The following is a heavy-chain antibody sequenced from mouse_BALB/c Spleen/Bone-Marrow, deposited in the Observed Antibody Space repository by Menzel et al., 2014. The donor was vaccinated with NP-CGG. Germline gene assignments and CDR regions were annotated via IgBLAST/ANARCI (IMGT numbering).Heavy chain of an antibody. Sequence: EVKVVDSGPSLVKPSQPLSLTCSVTGDSINSGYWNWIRKFPGNKLDYMGYISYSGSTYYNPSLKSRISITRDTSKNXYYLQLNSVTTEDTATYYCAIITTAWYFDVWGAGTTVTVSS. J-gene: IGHJ1*01. CDR3: AIITTAWYFDV. CDR1: GDSINSGY. D-gene: IGHD1-1*01. V-gene: IGHV3-8*02. CDR2: ISYSGST.